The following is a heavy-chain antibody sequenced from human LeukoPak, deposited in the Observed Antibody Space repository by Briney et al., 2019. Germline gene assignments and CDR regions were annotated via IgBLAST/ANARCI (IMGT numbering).Heavy chain of an antibody. CDR2: IYNGDGT. V-gene: IGHV3-53*01. CDR1: GFRVRDNH. CDR3: VRAHTYDYDSSGLH. D-gene: IGHD3-22*01. J-gene: IGHJ4*02. Sequence: GGSLRLSCAAAGFRVRDNHMYWVRQAPGKGLEWVSVIYNGDGTGYADSVKGRFTISRDNAKKSQYLQMNSLRADDTAVYYCVRAHTYDYDSSGLHWGQGTLVTVSS.